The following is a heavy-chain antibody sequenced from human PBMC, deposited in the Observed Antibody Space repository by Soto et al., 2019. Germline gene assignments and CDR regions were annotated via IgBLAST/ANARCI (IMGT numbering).Heavy chain of an antibody. J-gene: IGHJ4*02. D-gene: IGHD1-26*01. V-gene: IGHV1-3*01. CDR1: GYTFTSYA. CDR2: INAGNGNT. CDR3: ARDWDSGSAPRPFDY. Sequence: QVQLVQSGAEVKKPGASVKVSCKASGYTFTSYAMHWVRQAPGQRLEWMGWINAGNGNTKYSQKFQGRVTSTRDTSASTAYMELSSLRSDDTAVYYCARDWDSGSAPRPFDYWGQGTLVTVSS.